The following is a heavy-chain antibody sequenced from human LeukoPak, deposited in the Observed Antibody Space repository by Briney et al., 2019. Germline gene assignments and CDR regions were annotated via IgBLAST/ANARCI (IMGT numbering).Heavy chain of an antibody. J-gene: IGHJ4*02. Sequence: SETLSLTCSVSGGSISSSNSYYWAWIRQPPGKGLEWIGSINYGGSTTYNPSLKSRVTISVDTSKNQFSLKLTSVTAADTAVYYCARDFGNWRTDYWGQGPLVTVSS. V-gene: IGHV4-39*01. CDR3: ARDFGNWRTDY. CDR1: GGSISSSNSYY. CDR2: INYGGST. D-gene: IGHD1-20*01.